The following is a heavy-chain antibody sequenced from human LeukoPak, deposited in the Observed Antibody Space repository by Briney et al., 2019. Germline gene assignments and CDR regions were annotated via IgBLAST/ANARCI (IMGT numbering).Heavy chain of an antibody. CDR1: GFTISSYA. CDR3: AKREAPGDYYYYYGMDV. V-gene: IGHV3-23*01. Sequence: GGSLRLSCAVSGFTISSYAMSWVRQAPGRGLEWVSAITSTGGSTYYADSVKGRFTISRDNSKNTLYLQMNSLTAEDTAVYYCAKREAPGDYYYYYGMDVWGQGTTVTVSS. CDR2: ITSTGGST. J-gene: IGHJ6*02. D-gene: IGHD6-13*01.